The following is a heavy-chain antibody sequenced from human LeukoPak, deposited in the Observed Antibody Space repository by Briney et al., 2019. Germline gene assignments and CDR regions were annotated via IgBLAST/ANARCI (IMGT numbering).Heavy chain of an antibody. D-gene: IGHD4-17*01. CDR2: ISYDGSNK. CDR3: AKDTAMTTVTAAIDY. V-gene: IGHV3-30*18. J-gene: IGHJ4*02. CDR1: GFTFSSYG. Sequence: GRSLRLSCAASGFTFSSYGMHWVRQAPGKGLEWVAVISYDGSNKYYADSVKGRFTISRDNSKNTLYLQMNSLRAEDTAVYYCAKDTAMTTVTAAIDYWGQGTLVTVSS.